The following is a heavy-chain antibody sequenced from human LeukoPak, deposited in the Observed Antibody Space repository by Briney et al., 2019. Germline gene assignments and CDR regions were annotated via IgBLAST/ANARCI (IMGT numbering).Heavy chain of an antibody. V-gene: IGHV3-23*01. J-gene: IGHJ4*02. CDR1: GFTFSSYA. Sequence: GGSLRLSCTASGFTFSSYAMTWVRQAPGKGLEWVSAISPSSNTRYYSDSVRGRFTVSRDNSENTVYLQMDRLRADDTAVYYCAKDLRTSVAAFEYWGQGTLVTVSS. D-gene: IGHD6-19*01. CDR2: ISPSSNTR. CDR3: AKDLRTSVAAFEY.